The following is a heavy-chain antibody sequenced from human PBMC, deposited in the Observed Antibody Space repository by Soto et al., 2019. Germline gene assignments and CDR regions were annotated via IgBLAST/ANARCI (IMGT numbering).Heavy chain of an antibody. CDR1: GGSFSGYY. CDR2: INHSGST. D-gene: IGHD2-2*01. J-gene: IGHJ5*02. V-gene: IGHV4-34*01. CDR3: ARGRIVVVPAAIRPFDP. Sequence: SETLSLTCAVYGGSFSGYYWSWIRQPPGKGLEWIGEINHSGSTNYNPSLKSRVTISVDTSKNQFSLKLSSVTAADTAVYYCARGRIVVVPAAIRPFDPWGQGTLVTVSS.